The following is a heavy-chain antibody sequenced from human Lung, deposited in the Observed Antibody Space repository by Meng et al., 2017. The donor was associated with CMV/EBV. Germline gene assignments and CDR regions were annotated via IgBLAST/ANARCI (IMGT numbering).Heavy chain of an antibody. CDR3: ARDGPLRFLEWSPYYFDY. J-gene: IGHJ4*02. V-gene: IGHV1-18*01. CDR1: GYTFTNYG. D-gene: IGHD3-3*01. CDR2: ISGYTGNT. Sequence: ASVXVSXKASGYTFTNYGISWVRQAPGQGLEWMGWISGYTGNTNYAQKVQDRVIMTTDTPTSTAYMELRSLRSDDTAVYYCARDGPLRFLEWSPYYFDYWXQRTLVTVSS.